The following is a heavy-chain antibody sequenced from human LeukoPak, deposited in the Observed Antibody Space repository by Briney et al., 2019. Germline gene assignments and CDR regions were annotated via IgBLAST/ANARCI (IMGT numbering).Heavy chain of an antibody. D-gene: IGHD3-22*01. CDR1: GFTFSSYG. Sequence: GRSLRLSCAASGFTFSSYGMHWVRQAPGKGLEWVAVIWYDGSNKYYADSVKGRLTVSRDNSKNTLYLQMNSLRAEDTAVYYCARDRNYYDSTGYPVGYFDLWGRGTLVTVSS. CDR3: ARDRNYYDSTGYPVGYFDL. CDR2: IWYDGSNK. J-gene: IGHJ2*01. V-gene: IGHV3-30*19.